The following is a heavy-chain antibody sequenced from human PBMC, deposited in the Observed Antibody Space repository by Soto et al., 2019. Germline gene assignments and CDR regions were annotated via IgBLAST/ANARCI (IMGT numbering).Heavy chain of an antibody. Sequence: QVQLQESGPGLVKPSQTLSLTCTVSGGSISSGGYYWSWIRQHPGKGLEWIGYIYYSGSTYYNPSLKSRVTISVDTSKNQFSLKLSSVTAADTAVYYCARELWFGELAREGRNWYFDLWGRGTLVTVSS. CDR2: IYYSGST. CDR1: GGSISSGGYY. V-gene: IGHV4-31*03. CDR3: ARELWFGELAREGRNWYFDL. D-gene: IGHD3-10*01. J-gene: IGHJ2*01.